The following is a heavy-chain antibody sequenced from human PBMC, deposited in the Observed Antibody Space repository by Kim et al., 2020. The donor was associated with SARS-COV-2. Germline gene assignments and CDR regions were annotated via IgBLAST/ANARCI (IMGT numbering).Heavy chain of an antibody. J-gene: IGHJ4*02. CDR1: GGSISSGGYY. CDR3: ARVGLVSGYNSVDY. D-gene: IGHD5-12*01. Sequence: SETLSLTCTVSGGSISSGGYYWSWIRQHPGKGLEWIGYIYYSGSTYYNPSLKSRVTISVDTSKNQFSLKLSSVTAADTAVYYCARVGLVSGYNSVDYWGQGTLVTVSS. V-gene: IGHV4-31*03. CDR2: IYYSGST.